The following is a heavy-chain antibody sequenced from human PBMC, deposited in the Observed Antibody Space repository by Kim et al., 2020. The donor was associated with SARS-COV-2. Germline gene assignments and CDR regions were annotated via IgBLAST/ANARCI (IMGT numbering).Heavy chain of an antibody. CDR3: ARLAYSSSQTGAFDI. CDR1: GGSISSYY. V-gene: IGHV4-59*08. Sequence: SETLSLTCTVSGGSISSYYWSWIRQPPGKGLEWIGYIYYSGSTNYNPSLKSRVTISVDTSKNQFSLKLSSVTAADTAVYYCARLAYSSSQTGAFDIWGQGTMVTVSS. D-gene: IGHD6-6*01. J-gene: IGHJ3*02. CDR2: IYYSGST.